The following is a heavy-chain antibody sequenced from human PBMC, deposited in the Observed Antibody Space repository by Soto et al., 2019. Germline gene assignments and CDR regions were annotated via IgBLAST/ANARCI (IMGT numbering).Heavy chain of an antibody. CDR1: GGTFSSYA. CDR2: ISGSGGST. V-gene: IGHV3-23*01. CDR3: AKPYMRESGSYAFDI. D-gene: IGHD6-6*01. Sequence: ASGGTFSSYAMSWVRQAPGKGLEWVSAISGSGGSTYYADSVKGRFTISRDNSKNTLYLQMNSLRAEDTAVYYCAKPYMRESGSYAFDIWGQRTMVTVSS. J-gene: IGHJ3*02.